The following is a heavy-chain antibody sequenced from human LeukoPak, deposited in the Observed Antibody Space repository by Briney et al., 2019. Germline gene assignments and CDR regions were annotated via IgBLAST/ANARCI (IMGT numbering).Heavy chain of an antibody. CDR3: ARLKGVKLPLYYYYYMDV. D-gene: IGHD6-13*01. J-gene: IGHJ6*03. CDR2: INYIGRT. V-gene: IGHV4-39*01. Sequence: SETLSLTCTVAGGSVSSSNYYWGWIRQPPGKVLDWIGSINYIGRTNYNPSLKSRVTLSVDTSKNQFSLKLSSVTAADTAVYYCARLKGVKLPLYYYYYMDVWGTGTTVIVSS. CDR1: GGSVSSSNYY.